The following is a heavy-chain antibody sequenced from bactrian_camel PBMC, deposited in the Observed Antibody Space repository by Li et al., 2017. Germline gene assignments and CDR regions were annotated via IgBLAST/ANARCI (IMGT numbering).Heavy chain of an antibody. CDR2: ISSDGTT. Sequence: QVQLVESGGGSVQAGGSLRLSCTALGFTSNNCGMDWYRQAPGKEREFVSRISSDGTTSYADSVKGRFTISKDKAKDTVILQMNSLKPEDTGVYYCATGDAGVGSDCPRSWPFGIWGHGTQVTVS. D-gene: IGHD5*01. CDR1: GFTSNNCG. V-gene: IGHV3S60*01. J-gene: IGHJ4*01. CDR3: ATGDAGVGSDCPRSWPFGI.